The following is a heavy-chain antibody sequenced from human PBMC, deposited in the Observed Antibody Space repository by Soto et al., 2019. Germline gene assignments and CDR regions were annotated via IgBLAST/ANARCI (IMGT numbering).Heavy chain of an antibody. CDR1: GYSFTSYW. D-gene: IGHD2-8*01. J-gene: IGHJ6*02. CDR2: IYPGDSDT. V-gene: IGHV5-51*01. CDR3: ARHVRYCTNGVCYSPLYYYYGMDV. Sequence: PGESLTISCKGSGYSFTSYWIGWVRQMPGKGLEWMGIIYPGDSDTRYSPSFQGQVTISADKSISTAYLQWSSLKASGTAMYYCARHVRYCTNGVCYSPLYYYYGMDVWGQGTTVTVLL.